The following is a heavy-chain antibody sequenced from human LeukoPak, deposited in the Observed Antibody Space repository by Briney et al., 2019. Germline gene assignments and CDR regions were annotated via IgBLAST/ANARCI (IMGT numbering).Heavy chain of an antibody. CDR3: ARVPLDYYDSSDLDY. Sequence: GASVKVSCNASGGTFSSYTISWVRQAPGQGLEWMGRIIPILGIANYAQKFQGRVTITADKSTSTAYMELSSLRSEDTAVYYCARVPLDYYDSSDLDYWGQGTLATVSS. CDR1: GGTFSSYT. V-gene: IGHV1-69*02. D-gene: IGHD3-22*01. CDR2: IIPILGIA. J-gene: IGHJ4*02.